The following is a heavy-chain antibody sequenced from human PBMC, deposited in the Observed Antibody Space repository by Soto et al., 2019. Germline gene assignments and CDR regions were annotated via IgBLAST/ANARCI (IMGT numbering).Heavy chain of an antibody. CDR2: INAGNGNT. CDR3: ARDQRAGTPLYYFDY. CDR1: GYTFTSYA. J-gene: IGHJ4*02. Sequence: QVQLVQSGAEVKKPGASVKVSCKASGYTFTSYAMHWVRQAPGQRLEWMGWINAGNGNTKYSQKFQGRVTITRDTSXXTAYMELSSLRSEDTAVYYCARDQRAGTPLYYFDYWGQGTLVTVSS. V-gene: IGHV1-3*01.